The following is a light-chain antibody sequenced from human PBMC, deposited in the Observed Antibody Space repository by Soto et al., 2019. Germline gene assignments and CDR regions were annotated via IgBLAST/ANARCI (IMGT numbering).Light chain of an antibody. V-gene: IGKV3-11*01. CDR2: DAS. CDR3: QQYNNWPPIT. J-gene: IGKJ5*01. Sequence: EIVFTQSPATLSLSPGERATLSCWASQSVSSYLAWYQQKPGQAPRLLIYDASNRATGTPARFSGSGSGTEFTLTISSLQSEDFAVYYCQQYNNWPPITFGQGTRLE. CDR1: QSVSSY.